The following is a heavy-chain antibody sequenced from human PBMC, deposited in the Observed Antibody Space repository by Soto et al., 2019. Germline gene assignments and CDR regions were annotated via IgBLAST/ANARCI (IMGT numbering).Heavy chain of an antibody. CDR1: GGTFSSYA. D-gene: IGHD3-10*01. Sequence: ASVKVSCKASGGTFSSYAISWVRQAPGQGLEWMGGIIPIFGTANYAQKFQGRATITADESTSTAYMELSSLRSEDTAVYYCARPDPSRSYYYYGMDVWGQGTTVTVSS. CDR3: ARPDPSRSYYYYGMDV. CDR2: IIPIFGTA. J-gene: IGHJ6*02. V-gene: IGHV1-69*13.